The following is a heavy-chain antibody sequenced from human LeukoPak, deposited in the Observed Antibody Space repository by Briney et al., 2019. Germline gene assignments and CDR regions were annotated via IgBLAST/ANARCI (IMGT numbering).Heavy chain of an antibody. CDR3: ARDLGSGSYSRS. CDR2: INQDGSEK. V-gene: IGHV3-7*01. J-gene: IGHJ4*02. D-gene: IGHD3-10*02. Sequence: PGGSLRLSCGASGFTLKNYWISWVRQAPGKGLEWVANINQDGSEKYYVDSVKGRLTISRDNAKNSLYLQMNSLRAEDTAVYYCARDLGSGSYSRSWGQGTLVTVSS. CDR1: GFTLKNYW.